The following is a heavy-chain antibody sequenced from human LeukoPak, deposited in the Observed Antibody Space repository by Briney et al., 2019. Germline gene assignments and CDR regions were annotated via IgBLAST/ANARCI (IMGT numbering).Heavy chain of an antibody. CDR1: GFTFTSYW. J-gene: IGHJ4*02. Sequence: GGSLRLSCAASGFTFTSYWMHWVRQAPGKGLVWLSRINTDGTITSYADSLEGRFTISRDNAKNTVYLQMNSLRTEDTAVYYCARPGVGFDYWGQGALVAVSS. V-gene: IGHV3-74*01. CDR3: ARPGVGFDY. CDR2: INTDGTIT.